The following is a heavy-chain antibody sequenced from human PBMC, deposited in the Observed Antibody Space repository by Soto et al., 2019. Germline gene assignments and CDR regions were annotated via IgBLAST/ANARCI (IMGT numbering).Heavy chain of an antibody. J-gene: IGHJ4*02. V-gene: IGHV4-61*05. D-gene: IGHD1-1*01. CDR2: ISNSGST. Sequence: SETLSLTCTVSGGSISTSTYFWDWIRQPPGMGLEWIGYISNSGSTNCNPSLKSRVTISVDTSKNQFSLKLISVTAADTAVYYCARREQQLATLDSWGQGTLVTVSS. CDR3: ARREQQLATLDS. CDR1: GGSISTSTYF.